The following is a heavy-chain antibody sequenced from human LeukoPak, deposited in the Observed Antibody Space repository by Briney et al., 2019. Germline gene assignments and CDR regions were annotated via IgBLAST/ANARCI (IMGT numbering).Heavy chain of an antibody. J-gene: IGHJ4*02. D-gene: IGHD1-26*01. CDR1: GFTFTSYA. CDR2: IIVGSGNT. V-gene: IGHV1-58*02. CDR3: AAGGSYQSFDY. Sequence: SVKVSCKASGFTFTSYAMQWVRQARGQRLEWIGWIIVGSGNTNYAQKFQERVTITRDMSTSTAYMELSSLRSEDTAVYYCAAGGSYQSFDYWGQGTLVTVSS.